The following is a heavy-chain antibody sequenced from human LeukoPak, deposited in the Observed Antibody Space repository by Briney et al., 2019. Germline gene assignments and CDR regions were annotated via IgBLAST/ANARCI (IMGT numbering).Heavy chain of an antibody. CDR3: ARDGDGYPLGY. CDR1: GGSISSYY. J-gene: IGHJ4*02. D-gene: IGHD5-24*01. Sequence: SETLSLTCTVSGGSISSYYWSWIRQPPGKGLEWIGYIYYSGSTNYNPSLKSRVTISVDTSKNQFSLKLSSVTAADTAAYYCARDGDGYPLGYWGQGTLVTVSS. CDR2: IYYSGST. V-gene: IGHV4-59*01.